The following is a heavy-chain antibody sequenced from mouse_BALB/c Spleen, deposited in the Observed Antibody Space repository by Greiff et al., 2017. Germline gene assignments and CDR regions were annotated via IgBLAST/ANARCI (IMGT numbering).Heavy chain of an antibody. J-gene: IGHJ3*01. CDR2: ISYDGSN. CDR3: ARAGITTGTWFAY. D-gene: IGHD2-4*01. V-gene: IGHV3-6*02. Sequence: EVQLQESGPGLVKPSQSLSLTCSVTGYSITSGYYWNWIRQFPGNKLEWMGYISYDGSNNYNPSLKNRISITRDTSKNQFFLKLNSVTTEDTATYYCARAGITTGTWFAYWGQGTLVTVSA. CDR1: GYSITSGYY.